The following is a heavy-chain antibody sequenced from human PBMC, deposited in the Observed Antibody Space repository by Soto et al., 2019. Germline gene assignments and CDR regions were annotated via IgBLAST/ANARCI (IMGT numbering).Heavy chain of an antibody. Sequence: ASVKVSCKASGYTFTSYYMHWVRQAPGQGLEWMGIINPSGGSTSYAQKFQGRVTMTRDTSTSTVYMELSSLRSEDTAVYYCAKGGSGASTGEGATKDYYYGMDVWGQGTTVTVSS. J-gene: IGHJ6*02. V-gene: IGHV1-46*01. D-gene: IGHD1-26*01. CDR3: AKGGSGASTGEGATKDYYYGMDV. CDR1: GYTFTSYY. CDR2: INPSGGST.